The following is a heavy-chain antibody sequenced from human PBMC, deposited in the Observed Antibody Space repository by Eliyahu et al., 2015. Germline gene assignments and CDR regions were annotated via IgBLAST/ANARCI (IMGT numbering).Heavy chain of an antibody. J-gene: IGHJ4*02. CDR3: ATYLYGSGSYGAAGY. CDR2: IYXSGST. Sequence: QLQLQESGPGLVKPSETLSLTCTVSGDSXXSSSYYWGWIRXPPGKGLEWIGSIYXSGSTYYNPSLKSRVTISVDTSKNHFSLKMRSVTAADTAVYYCATYLYGSGSYGAAGYWGQGTLVTVSS. V-gene: IGHV4-39*02. CDR1: GDSXXSSSYY. D-gene: IGHD3-10*01.